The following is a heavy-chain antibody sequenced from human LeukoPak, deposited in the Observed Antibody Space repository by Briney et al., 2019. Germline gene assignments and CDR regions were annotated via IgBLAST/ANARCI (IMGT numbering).Heavy chain of an antibody. CDR2: IRSDGAGA. V-gene: IGHV3-74*01. CDR3: ARDRDAPNCYVDV. D-gene: IGHD5-24*01. J-gene: IGHJ6*03. Sequence: GGSLRPACAAAGFSFSDYWIGCGRQVPGKWLEWGTRIRSDGAGATSADFVNSRFNIYRDNAEKMFYLQMNSPTAEDTAIYYCARDRDAPNCYVDVWGKGPTVTVSS. CDR1: GFSFSDYW.